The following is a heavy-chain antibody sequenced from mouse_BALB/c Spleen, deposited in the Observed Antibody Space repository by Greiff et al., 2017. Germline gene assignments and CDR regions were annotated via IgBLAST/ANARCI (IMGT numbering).Heavy chain of an antibody. D-gene: IGHD1-2*01. CDR3: ARHYYGYRDYAMDY. CDR2: ISSGGSYT. CDR1: GFTFSSYG. V-gene: IGHV5-6*01. J-gene: IGHJ4*01. Sequence: EVKLMESGGDLVKPGGSLKLSCAASGFTFSSYGMSWVRQTPDKRLEWVATISSGGSYTYYPDSVKGRFTISRDNAKNTLYLQMSSLKSEDTAMYYCARHYYGYRDYAMDYWGQGTSVTVSS.